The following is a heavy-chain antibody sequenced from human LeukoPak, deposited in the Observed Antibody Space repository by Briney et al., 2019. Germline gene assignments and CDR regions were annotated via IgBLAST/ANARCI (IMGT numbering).Heavy chain of an antibody. V-gene: IGHV4-4*07. J-gene: IGHJ4*02. CDR1: GGSISSFY. Sequence: PSETLSLTCTVSGGSISSFYWSWIRQPAGKGLEWIGRIYTSGSTDYNPSLKSRVTISVDTSKNQFSLKLSSVTAADTAVYYCARHRGSSSLFDYWGQGTLVTVSS. D-gene: IGHD6-6*01. CDR3: ARHRGSSSLFDY. CDR2: IYTSGST.